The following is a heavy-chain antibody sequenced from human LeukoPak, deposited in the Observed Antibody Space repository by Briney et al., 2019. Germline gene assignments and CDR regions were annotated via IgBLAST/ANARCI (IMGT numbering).Heavy chain of an antibody. CDR2: IYPTDSIT. CDR3: ARLAPDYADYWFDP. V-gene: IGHV5-51*01. Sequence: GESLKISCKTSGYDFSTKWIGWVRQMPGKGLEWMGIIYPTDSITRYSPSFRGQVTISVDTSISTAYPHWSSLKASDTAIYYCARLAPDYADYWFDPWGQGTLVTVSS. D-gene: IGHD4-17*01. J-gene: IGHJ5*02. CDR1: GYDFSTKW.